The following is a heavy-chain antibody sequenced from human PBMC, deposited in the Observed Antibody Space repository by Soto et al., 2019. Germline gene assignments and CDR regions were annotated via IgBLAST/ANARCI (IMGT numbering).Heavy chain of an antibody. CDR1: GGSLSGYY. V-gene: IGHV4-34*01. CDR3: ARGQEGVVATH. D-gene: IGHD5-12*01. Sequence: QVQLQQWGAGLLKPSETLSLNCAVNGGSLSGYYWSWIRQPPGKGLEWIGEIKDGGYTNYSPSLKSRATISSDPPNNQFSLRLNSVTAADTGLYYCARGQEGVVATHWDQGALVTVSS. CDR2: IKDGGYT. J-gene: IGHJ4*02.